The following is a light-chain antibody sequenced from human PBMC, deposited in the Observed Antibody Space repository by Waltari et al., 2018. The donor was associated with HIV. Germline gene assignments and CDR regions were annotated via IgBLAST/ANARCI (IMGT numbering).Light chain of an antibody. Sequence: DILLTQSPSTLSASVGDTVTISCRAGQGIRAGLAWYQHRPGRAPKLLLQKGSILASGVPTRFSGRALGSDFTLTISDIQPDDFAIYFCQQSQRSWSFGQGTKVEI. J-gene: IGKJ1*01. CDR1: QGIRAG. CDR2: KGS. V-gene: IGKV1-5*03. CDR3: QQSQRSWS.